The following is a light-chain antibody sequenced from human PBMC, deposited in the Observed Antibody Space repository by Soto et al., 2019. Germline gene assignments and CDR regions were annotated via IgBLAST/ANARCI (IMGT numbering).Light chain of an antibody. V-gene: IGLV2-14*01. Sequence: QSVLTQPASVSGSPGQSITISCTGTSSDVGGYNYVSWYQQHPGKAPKLMIYDVSNRPSGVSNRFSGSKSGNTASLTISGLQAEDEADYYGSSYTSSSNVFGTGTKLTVL. CDR1: SSDVGGYNY. CDR2: DVS. J-gene: IGLJ1*01. CDR3: SSYTSSSNV.